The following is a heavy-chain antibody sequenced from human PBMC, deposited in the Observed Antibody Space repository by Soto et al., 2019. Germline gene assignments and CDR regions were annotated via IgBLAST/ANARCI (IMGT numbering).Heavy chain of an antibody. Sequence: EVQLVESGGGLVQPGRSLRLSCAASGFTFDDYAMHWVRQAPGKGLEWVSGISWNSGSIGYADSVKGRFTISRDNAKNSLYLQMNSLRAEDTALYYCAKISSSWDERNGMDVWGQGTPVTVSS. CDR3: AKISSSWDERNGMDV. CDR1: GFTFDDYA. CDR2: ISWNSGSI. D-gene: IGHD6-13*01. V-gene: IGHV3-9*01. J-gene: IGHJ6*02.